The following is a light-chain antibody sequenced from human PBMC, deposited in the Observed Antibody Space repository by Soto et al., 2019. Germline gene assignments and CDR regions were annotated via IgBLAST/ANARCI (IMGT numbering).Light chain of an antibody. J-gene: IGKJ5*01. CDR3: QQFNKWPIT. Sequence: EIVLTQSPDTLSVSPGEGATLSCRASQSVITNLAWYQQRPGQAPRLLIYRASTRAAGLPDRFSGSGSGTEFTLTISSLQSEDFAVYYCQQFNKWPITFGQGTRLEIK. CDR2: RAS. CDR1: QSVITN. V-gene: IGKV3-15*01.